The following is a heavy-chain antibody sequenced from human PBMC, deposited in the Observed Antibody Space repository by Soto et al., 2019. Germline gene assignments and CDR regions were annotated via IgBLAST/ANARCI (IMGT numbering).Heavy chain of an antibody. V-gene: IGHV3-30*18. Sequence: QVQVEESGGGVVQPGRSLRLSCAASGFTFSTYGMHWVRQAPGKGLEWVAAISYDGRNKYYADSVKGRFTISRDNSKNPLYLQMNSLRAEDTAVYYCAKDQGQWLYCSGGSCDYFDYWGQGTLVTVSS. D-gene: IGHD2-15*01. CDR3: AKDQGQWLYCSGGSCDYFDY. CDR2: ISYDGRNK. CDR1: GFTFSTYG. J-gene: IGHJ4*02.